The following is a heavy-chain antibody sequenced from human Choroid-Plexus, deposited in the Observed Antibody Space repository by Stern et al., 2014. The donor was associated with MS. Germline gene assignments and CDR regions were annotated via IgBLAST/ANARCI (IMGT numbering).Heavy chain of an antibody. CDR1: GFTFGSCA. D-gene: IGHD2/OR15-2a*01. Sequence: DQLVESGGGVVQPGRPLGLSWVASGFTFGSCAMHWVRQAQGKGLGWVAGVSYDGSNKYYADSVKGRFTISRDNSQNTLYMQMSSLRPEDTAVYYCAKDRQYLTYFFDHWGQGSLVTVSS. CDR2: VSYDGSNK. V-gene: IGHV3-30*18. J-gene: IGHJ5*02. CDR3: AKDRQYLTYFFDH.